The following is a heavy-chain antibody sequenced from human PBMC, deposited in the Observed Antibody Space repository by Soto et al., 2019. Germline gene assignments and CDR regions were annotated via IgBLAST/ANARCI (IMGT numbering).Heavy chain of an antibody. Sequence: VASVKVSCKASGGTFSSYAISWVRQAPGQGLEWMGGIIPIFGTANYAQKFQGRVTITADESTSTAYMELSSLRSEDTAVYYCARVGVDRGVIFPYYYYGMDVWGQGTTVTVSS. CDR1: GGTFSSYA. J-gene: IGHJ6*02. V-gene: IGHV1-69*13. CDR2: IIPIFGTA. D-gene: IGHD3-10*01. CDR3: ARVGVDRGVIFPYYYYGMDV.